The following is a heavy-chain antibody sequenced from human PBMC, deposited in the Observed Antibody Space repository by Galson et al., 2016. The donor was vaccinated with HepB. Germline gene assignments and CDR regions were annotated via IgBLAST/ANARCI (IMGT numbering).Heavy chain of an antibody. Sequence: SLRLSCAASGFTFSSHFMHWVRQAPGGGLECVAVISYDGSEKYYAGSVKGRSTVSRDNSKNTLFLQMNSLRAEDSALYYCAREGGRLYDLDFWGQGTLVHVSS. D-gene: IGHD3-16*01. J-gene: IGHJ4*02. CDR1: GFTFSSHF. CDR3: AREGGRLYDLDF. CDR2: ISYDGSEK. V-gene: IGHV3-30*03.